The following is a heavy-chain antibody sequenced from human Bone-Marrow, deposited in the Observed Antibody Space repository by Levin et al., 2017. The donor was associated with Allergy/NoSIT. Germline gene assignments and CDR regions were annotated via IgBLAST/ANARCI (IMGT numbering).Heavy chain of an antibody. Sequence: GGSLRLSCAASGFTFSSYAMHWVRQAPGKGLEWVALSPYDGGEKLYTDSVPTDSVKGRFTISRDNSKSTVYLQMNSLRAEDTAKYYCAKVEVASIHYDGMDVWGQGTTVIVSS. D-gene: IGHD3-3*01. J-gene: IGHJ6*02. CDR3: AKVEVASIHYDGMDV. CDR2: SPYDGGEK. CDR1: GFTFSSYA. V-gene: IGHV3-30*18.